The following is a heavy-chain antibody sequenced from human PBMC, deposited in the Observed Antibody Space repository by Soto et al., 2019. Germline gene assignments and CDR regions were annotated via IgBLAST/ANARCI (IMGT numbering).Heavy chain of an antibody. D-gene: IGHD2-2*01. CDR3: ARGGYQLLFAFDI. Sequence: EVQLVEYGGGLVQPGGSLRLSCAASGFTFSSYWMHWVRQAPGKGLVWVSRINSDGSSTTYADSVKGRFTISRDNAKNTLYLQMNSLRAEDTAVYYCARGGYQLLFAFDIWGQGTMVTVSS. V-gene: IGHV3-74*01. CDR2: INSDGSST. J-gene: IGHJ3*02. CDR1: GFTFSSYW.